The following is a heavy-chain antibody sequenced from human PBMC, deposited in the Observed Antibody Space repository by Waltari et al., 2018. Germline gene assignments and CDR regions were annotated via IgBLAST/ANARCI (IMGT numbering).Heavy chain of an antibody. V-gene: IGHV1-3*01. CDR1: GYTFSSYL. CDR3: ANSSVDSSPILDL. J-gene: IGHJ5*02. CDR2: INAVNGST. Sequence: QVQLVQSGAEVKKPGASVKVSCKASGYTFSSYLLHWVRQAPGHRLEWMGWINAVNGSTKYSQNFQGRVTITRDTSASTAYMDLRSLVSEDTAMYYCANSSVDSSPILDLWGQGTLVTVSP. D-gene: IGHD6-13*01.